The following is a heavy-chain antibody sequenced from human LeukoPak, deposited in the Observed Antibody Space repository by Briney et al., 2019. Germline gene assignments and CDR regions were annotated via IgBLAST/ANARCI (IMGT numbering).Heavy chain of an antibody. V-gene: IGHV4-59*08. CDR1: GDSMTNYY. J-gene: IGHJ2*01. Sequence: SETQSLTCIFSGDSMTNYYWNWIRQPPGKGLEWIGYIFYSGRTNYNPPLKSRVTMSVDTSKKQFTLNLTSVTAADTAVYYCARPARYCSSGSCYSDWYFELWGRGTLVTVSS. D-gene: IGHD2-15*01. CDR3: ARPARYCSSGSCYSDWYFEL. CDR2: IFYSGRT.